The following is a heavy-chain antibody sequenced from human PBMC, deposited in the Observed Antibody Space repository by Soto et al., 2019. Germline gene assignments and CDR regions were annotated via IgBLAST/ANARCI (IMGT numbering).Heavy chain of an antibody. Sequence: QVQLVQSGAEEKKPGASVKVSCKASGYTFTSYAMHWVRQAPGQRLEWMGWINAGNGNTKYSQKFQGRVTITRDTSASTAYRELSSLRSKDTAVYYCANTLAVAGPYGMDVWGQGTTVTVSS. CDR2: INAGNGNT. V-gene: IGHV1-3*05. CDR1: GYTFTSYA. CDR3: ANTLAVAGPYGMDV. D-gene: IGHD6-19*01. J-gene: IGHJ6*02.